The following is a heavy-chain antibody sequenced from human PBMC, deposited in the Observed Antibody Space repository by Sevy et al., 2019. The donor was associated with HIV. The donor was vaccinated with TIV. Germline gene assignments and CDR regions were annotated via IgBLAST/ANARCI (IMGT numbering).Heavy chain of an antibody. CDR3: ATDLKKAGYDGGDYFDY. CDR2: FDPEDGKT. Sequence: ASVKVSCKVSGYTLTELYMHWVRQAPGKGLEWMGSFDPEDGKTIYAQKFQGRVTMTEDTSTDTAYMELSSLRSEDTAVYYCATDLKKAGYDGGDYFDYWGQGTLVTVSS. CDR1: GYTLTELY. V-gene: IGHV1-24*01. D-gene: IGHD3-16*01. J-gene: IGHJ4*02.